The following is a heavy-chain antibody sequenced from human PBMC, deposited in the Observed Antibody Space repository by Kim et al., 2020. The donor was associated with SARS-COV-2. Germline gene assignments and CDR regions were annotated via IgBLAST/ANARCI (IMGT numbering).Heavy chain of an antibody. CDR3: ARYRYYDSSGYYLWYFDY. Sequence: GRVTMTRDTSTSTVYMELSSLRSEDTAVYYCARYRYYDSSGYYLWYFDYWGQGTLVTVSS. V-gene: IGHV1-46*01. J-gene: IGHJ4*02. D-gene: IGHD3-22*01.